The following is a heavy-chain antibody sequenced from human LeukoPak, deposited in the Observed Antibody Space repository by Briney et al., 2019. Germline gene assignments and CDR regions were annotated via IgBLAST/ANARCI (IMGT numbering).Heavy chain of an antibody. J-gene: IGHJ4*02. Sequence: GGSLRLSCAASGFSFSNYGMHWVRQAPGKGLEWVAFIRFDGRNKFYADSVKGRFTVCRDNSKNTLSLQMNSLRAEDTAVYYCANEDSGYGFVYWGQGTLVTVSA. V-gene: IGHV3-30*02. CDR1: GFSFSNYG. CDR2: IRFDGRNK. D-gene: IGHD5-12*01. CDR3: ANEDSGYGFVY.